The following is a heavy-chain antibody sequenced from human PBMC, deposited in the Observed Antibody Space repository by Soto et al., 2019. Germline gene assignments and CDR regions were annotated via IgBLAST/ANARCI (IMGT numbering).Heavy chain of an antibody. CDR2: IYHSGST. CDR1: GGSIRSGGYS. J-gene: IGHJ4*02. V-gene: IGHV4-30-2*01. CDR3: AAGGGLPRYY. D-gene: IGHD5-12*01. Sequence: SGTLSLTCAVSGGSIRSGGYSWSWIRQPPGKGLEWIGYIYHSGSTYYNPSLKSRVTISVDRSKNQFSLKLSSVTAADTAVYYCAAGGGLPRYYWGQGTLVTVSS.